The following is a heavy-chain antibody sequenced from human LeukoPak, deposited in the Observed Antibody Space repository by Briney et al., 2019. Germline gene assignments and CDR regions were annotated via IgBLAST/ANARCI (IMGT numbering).Heavy chain of an antibody. Sequence: GGSLRLSCAASGFTFSSYSMNWVRQAPGKGLEWVSYISSSGSTIYYADSVKGRFTISRDNAKNSLYLQMNSLRAEDTAVYYCAGFSSGYNYWGQGTLVTVSS. CDR2: ISSSGSTI. J-gene: IGHJ4*02. D-gene: IGHD3-22*01. V-gene: IGHV3-48*04. CDR1: GFTFSSYS. CDR3: AGFSSGYNY.